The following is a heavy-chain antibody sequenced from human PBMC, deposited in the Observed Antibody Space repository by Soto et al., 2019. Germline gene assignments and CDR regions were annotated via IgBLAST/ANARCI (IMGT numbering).Heavy chain of an antibody. D-gene: IGHD3-22*01. CDR3: ARGLYYYDSSGYWGY. CDR1: GFTFSSYA. V-gene: IGHV3-23*01. J-gene: IGHJ4*02. CDR2: ISGSGVST. Sequence: GGSLRLSCGASGFTFSSYAMSWVRQAPGKGLEWVSAISGSGVSTYYADSVKGRFTISRDNAKNSLYLQMNSLRAEDTAVYYCARGLYYYDSSGYWGYWGQGTLVTVSS.